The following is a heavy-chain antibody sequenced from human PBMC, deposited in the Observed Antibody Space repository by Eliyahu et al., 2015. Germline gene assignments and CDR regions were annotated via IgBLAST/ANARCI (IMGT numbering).Heavy chain of an antibody. Sequence: QVQLRESGPGLVKPSQTLSLTCTVSGDSVXXGGXYWNWIRQHPGKGLEWXXYISYSGTSYSNPSLKSLLTLDTSKNQFSLKLNSVTAADTAIYYCARGPLGYCSTANCYAGAFDIWGPGTLVTVSS. V-gene: IGHV4-31*01. D-gene: IGHD2-2*01. CDR2: ISYSGTS. CDR1: GDSVXXGGXY. CDR3: ARGPLGYCSTANCYAGAFDI. J-gene: IGHJ3*02.